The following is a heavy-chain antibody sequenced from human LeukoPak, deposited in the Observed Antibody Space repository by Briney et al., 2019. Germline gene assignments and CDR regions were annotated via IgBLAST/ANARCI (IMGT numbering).Heavy chain of an antibody. CDR3: ARVVGNWFDP. Sequence: GGSLRLSCAASGFTFSSYSMNWVRQAPGKGLEWVSSISSSSSYIYYADSVKGRFTISSDNAKNSLYLQMNSLRAEDTAVYYCARVVGNWFDPWGQGTLVTVSS. CDR1: GFTFSSYS. D-gene: IGHD2-15*01. CDR2: ISSSSSYI. J-gene: IGHJ5*02. V-gene: IGHV3-21*01.